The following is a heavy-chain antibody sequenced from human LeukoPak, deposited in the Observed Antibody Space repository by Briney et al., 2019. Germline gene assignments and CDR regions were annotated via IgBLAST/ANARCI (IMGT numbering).Heavy chain of an antibody. D-gene: IGHD6-19*01. Sequence: GSLSLSCAASGFTFSSYGIHWVRQAPGKGLEWVAFIRHDGSNKYYADSVKGRFTISRDNSKSTLYLQMNSLRAEDTAVYYCAAGSGWKPYYYYYYMDVWGKGTTVTVSS. V-gene: IGHV3-30*02. CDR1: GFTFSSYG. J-gene: IGHJ6*03. CDR3: AAGSGWKPYYYYYYMDV. CDR2: IRHDGSNK.